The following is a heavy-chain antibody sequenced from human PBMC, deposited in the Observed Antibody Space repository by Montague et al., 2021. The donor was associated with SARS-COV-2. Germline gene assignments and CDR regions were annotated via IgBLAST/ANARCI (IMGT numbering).Heavy chain of an antibody. CDR2: IYYGGST. CDR3: AREAFGGVIDH. V-gene: IGHV4-59*01. Sequence: SETLSLTCTVSGDSITSSFWTWVRQPPGEGLEWIGYIYYGGSTNHTPSLKSRVTISVDVSKNQFSLKLSSVTAADTAVYYCAREAFGGVIDHWGQGTLVTVSS. D-gene: IGHD3-16*01. J-gene: IGHJ4*02. CDR1: GDSITSSF.